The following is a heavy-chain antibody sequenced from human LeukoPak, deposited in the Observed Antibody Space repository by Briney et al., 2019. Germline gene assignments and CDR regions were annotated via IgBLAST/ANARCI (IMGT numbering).Heavy chain of an antibody. CDR2: IGYDGNNI. J-gene: IGHJ4*02. Sequence: GGSLRLSCAASGFTFSSYGMHWVRQAPGKGLEWVAFIGYDGNNIYYADSVKGRFTISRDNSKNTLYLQMDSLRAEDTAVYYCAKDISGGNSETYIDYWGQGTLVAVSS. D-gene: IGHD4-23*01. CDR3: AKDISGGNSETYIDY. CDR1: GFTFSSYG. V-gene: IGHV3-30*02.